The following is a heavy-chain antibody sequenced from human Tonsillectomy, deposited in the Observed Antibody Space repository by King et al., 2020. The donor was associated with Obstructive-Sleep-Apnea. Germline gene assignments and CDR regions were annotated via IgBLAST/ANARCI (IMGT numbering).Heavy chain of an antibody. Sequence: VQLVESGGGVVQPGRSLRLSCAASGFSFKSYAMHWVRQAPGKGLEWVGVISYDGSTEYYADSVKGRFTSSRDNSKNTLYLEMNRLRVEDTAAYYCARSAGLLAADQFDYWGQGTLVTVSA. J-gene: IGHJ4*02. CDR3: ARSAGLLAADQFDY. D-gene: IGHD1-14*01. CDR2: ISYDGSTE. V-gene: IGHV3-30*03. CDR1: GFSFKSYA.